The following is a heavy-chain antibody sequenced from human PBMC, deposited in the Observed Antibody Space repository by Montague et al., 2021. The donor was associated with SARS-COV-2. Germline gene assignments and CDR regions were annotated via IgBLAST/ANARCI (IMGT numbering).Heavy chain of an antibody. Sequence: SETLSLTCTVSGGSISSSSYYWVRHRQAPGLELVWNVNNNYSASTYYNPSLRSRVTISVDTSKNQFPLKLSSVTAADAAIYYCARFVRYCSRTSCYAFDYWGQGTLVTVSS. D-gene: IGHD2-2*01. CDR2: NNYSAST. V-gene: IGHV4-39*01. J-gene: IGHJ4*02. CDR3: ARFVRYCSRTSCYAFDY. CDR1: GGSISSSSYY.